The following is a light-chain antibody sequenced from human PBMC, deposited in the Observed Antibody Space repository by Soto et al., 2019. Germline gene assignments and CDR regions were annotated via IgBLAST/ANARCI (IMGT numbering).Light chain of an antibody. CDR3: SSYSYTTTLV. CDR1: SNDIGGYNY. CDR2: DVI. J-gene: IGLJ2*01. V-gene: IGLV2-14*01. Sequence: QSALTQPASVSGSPGQSITISCTGTSNDIGGYNYVSWYQQHPGKAPKLMIYDVINRPSGVSTRFSGSKSGNTASLTISGLQAEDEADYYCSSYSYTTTLVFGGGTKLTVL.